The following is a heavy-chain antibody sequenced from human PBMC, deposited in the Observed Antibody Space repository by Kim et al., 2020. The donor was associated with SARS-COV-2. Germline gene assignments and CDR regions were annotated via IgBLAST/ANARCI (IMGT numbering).Heavy chain of an antibody. Sequence: GSLRLSCAVSGFTFSVNWMNWVRQAPGNGLEWVASINQDGSGKYYVDSVKGRFTISRDNAKKTLYLQMNSLRAEDTALYYCARDTSTAMEHWGQGTLVTVSS. CDR3: ARDTSTAMEH. V-gene: IGHV3-7*01. CDR2: INQDGSGK. CDR1: GFTFSVNW. J-gene: IGHJ4*02. D-gene: IGHD1-1*01.